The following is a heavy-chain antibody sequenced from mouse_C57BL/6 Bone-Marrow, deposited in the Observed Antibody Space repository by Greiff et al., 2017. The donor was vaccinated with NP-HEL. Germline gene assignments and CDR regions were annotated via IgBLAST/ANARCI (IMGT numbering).Heavy chain of an antibody. V-gene: IGHV1-76*01. CDR1: GYTFTDYY. CDR3: ARWSYDGYYFFAY. Sequence: QVQLQQPGAELVRPGASVKLSCKASGYTFTDYYINWVKQRPGQGLEWIARIYPGSGNTYYNEKFKGKATLTAEKSSSTAYMQLSSLTSEDSAVYFCARWSYDGYYFFAYWGQGTLVTVSA. D-gene: IGHD2-3*01. J-gene: IGHJ3*01. CDR2: IYPGSGNT.